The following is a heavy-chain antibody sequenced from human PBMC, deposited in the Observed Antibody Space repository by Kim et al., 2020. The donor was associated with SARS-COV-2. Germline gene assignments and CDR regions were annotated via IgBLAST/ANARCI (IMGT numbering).Heavy chain of an antibody. Sequence: GGSLRLSCAASGFTFSTYWMTWVRQAPGKGLEWVANINQGGTEKYYVDSVKGRFTISRDNAKNSLFFDVNSLRVEDTAVYYCARTHYGDYVWGQGTLVTV. CDR2: INQGGTEK. V-gene: IGHV3-7*01. CDR3: ARTHYGDYV. J-gene: IGHJ4*02. D-gene: IGHD4-17*01. CDR1: GFTFSTYW.